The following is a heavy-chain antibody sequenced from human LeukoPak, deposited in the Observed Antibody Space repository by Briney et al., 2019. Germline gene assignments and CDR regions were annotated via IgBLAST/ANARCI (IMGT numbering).Heavy chain of an antibody. CDR1: GGSISSYY. D-gene: IGHD3-22*01. CDR2: IYYSGST. Sequence: PSETLSLTCTVSGGSISSYYWSWIRQPPGKGLEWIGYIYYSGSTNYNPSLKSRVTISVDTSKNQFSLKLSSVTAADTAVYYCARAAPPDYYDSRLSFDYWGQGTLVTVSS. CDR3: ARAAPPDYYDSRLSFDY. J-gene: IGHJ4*02. V-gene: IGHV4-59*01.